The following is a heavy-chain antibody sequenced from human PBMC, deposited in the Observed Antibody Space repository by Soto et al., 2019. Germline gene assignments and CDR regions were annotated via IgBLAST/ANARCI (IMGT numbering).Heavy chain of an antibody. V-gene: IGHV3-9*01. Sequence: EVQLVESGGGLVQPGRSLRLSCAASGFTFDDYAMHWVRQAPGKGLEWVSGISWNSGSIGYADSVKGRFTISRDNAKNSLYLQMNSLRAGDTALYYCARGGGYCSSTSCYGVDYWGQGTLVTVSS. J-gene: IGHJ4*02. CDR1: GFTFDDYA. CDR2: ISWNSGSI. D-gene: IGHD2-2*01. CDR3: ARGGGYCSSTSCYGVDY.